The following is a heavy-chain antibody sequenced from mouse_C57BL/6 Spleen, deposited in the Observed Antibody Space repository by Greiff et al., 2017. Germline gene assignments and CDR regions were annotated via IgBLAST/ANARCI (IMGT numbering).Heavy chain of an antibody. V-gene: IGHV1-82*01. CDR3: ARANWDGLDY. J-gene: IGHJ2*01. D-gene: IGHD4-1*01. CDR2: IYPGDGDT. CDR1: GYAFSSSW. Sequence: QVQLQQSGPELVKPGASVKISCKASGYAFSSSWMNWVKQRPGKGLEWIGRIYPGDGDTNYKGKFKGKATLTADKSSSTAYMQLSSLTSEDSAVYFCARANWDGLDYWGQGTTLTVSS.